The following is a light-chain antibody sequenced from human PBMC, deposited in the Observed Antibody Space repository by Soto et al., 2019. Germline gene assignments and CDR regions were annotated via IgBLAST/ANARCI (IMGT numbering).Light chain of an antibody. Sequence: VVMTQSPLSLPVTLGQPASISCRSNQSLVHSDGIAYFSWFQQRPGRSPRRLIYKVSNRDSGVPARFSGSGSGTDFALKISRVEAEDVGVYYCQQRSNWPRTFGQGTKVEIK. CDR2: KVS. V-gene: IGKV2-30*02. CDR1: QSLVHSDGIAY. CDR3: QQRSNWPRT. J-gene: IGKJ1*01.